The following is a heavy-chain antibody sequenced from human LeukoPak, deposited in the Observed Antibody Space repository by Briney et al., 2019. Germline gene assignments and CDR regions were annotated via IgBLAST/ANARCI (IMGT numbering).Heavy chain of an antibody. V-gene: IGHV3-15*01. Sequence: GGSLRLSCAASGFTFSSYGMHWVRQAPGKGLEWVGRIKSKTDGGTTDYAAPVKGRFTISRDDSKNTLYLQMNSLKTEDTAVYYCTTGSPPYSGSYYYFDYWGQGTLVTVSS. CDR2: IKSKTDGGTT. CDR1: GFTFSSYG. CDR3: TTGSPPYSGSYYYFDY. J-gene: IGHJ4*02. D-gene: IGHD1-26*01.